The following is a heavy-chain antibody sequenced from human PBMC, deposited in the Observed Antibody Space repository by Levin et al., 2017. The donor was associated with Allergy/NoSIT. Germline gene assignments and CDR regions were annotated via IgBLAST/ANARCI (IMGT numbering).Heavy chain of an antibody. CDR2: IWYDGSNK. V-gene: IGHV3-33*01. D-gene: IGHD3-10*01. J-gene: IGHJ3*02. Sequence: SCAASGFTFSSYGMHWVRQAPGKGLEWVAVIWYDGSNKYYADSVKGRFTISRDNSKNTLYLQMNSLRAEDTAVYYCARDRPYYYGSGSHDAFDIWGQGTMVTVSS. CDR1: GFTFSSYG. CDR3: ARDRPYYYGSGSHDAFDI.